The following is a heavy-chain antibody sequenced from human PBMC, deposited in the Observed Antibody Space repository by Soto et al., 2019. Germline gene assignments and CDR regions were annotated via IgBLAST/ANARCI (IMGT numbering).Heavy chain of an antibody. CDR2: IYHSGST. CDR1: GGSISSGGYS. D-gene: IGHD5-12*01. V-gene: IGHV4-30-2*01. J-gene: IGHJ4*02. CDR3: ARAEMATITLDY. Sequence: PSETLSLTCAVSGGSISSGGYSWSWIRQPPGKGLEWIGYIYHSGSTYYNPSLKSRVTISVDRSKNQFSLKLSSVTAADTAVYYCARAEMATITLDYWGQGTLVTVSS.